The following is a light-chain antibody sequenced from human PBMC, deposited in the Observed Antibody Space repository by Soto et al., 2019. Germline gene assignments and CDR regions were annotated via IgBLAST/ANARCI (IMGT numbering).Light chain of an antibody. J-gene: IGKJ4*01. CDR2: VAS. CDR1: QSISNY. V-gene: IGKV1-39*01. Sequence: DIQMTQSPSSLSASVGDRVTIACRASQSISNYLNWYQQKTGKAPKLLISVASTLQSGVPSRFSGSGSGTDFTLTISSLQPADFATYYFQQSYNSPLTFGGGTKVEMK. CDR3: QQSYNSPLT.